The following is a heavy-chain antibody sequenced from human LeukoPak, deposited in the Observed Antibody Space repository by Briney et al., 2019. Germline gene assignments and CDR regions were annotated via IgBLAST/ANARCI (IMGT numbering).Heavy chain of an antibody. V-gene: IGHV4-59*08. Sequence: PSETLSLTCTVSGGSISSYYRSWIRQPPGKGLEWIGYIYYSGSTNYNPSLKSRVTISVDTSKNQFSLKLSSVTAADTAVYYCARGHGSFDSWGQGTLVTVSS. J-gene: IGHJ4*02. CDR3: ARGHGSFDS. CDR2: IYYSGST. CDR1: GGSISSYY. D-gene: IGHD1-26*01.